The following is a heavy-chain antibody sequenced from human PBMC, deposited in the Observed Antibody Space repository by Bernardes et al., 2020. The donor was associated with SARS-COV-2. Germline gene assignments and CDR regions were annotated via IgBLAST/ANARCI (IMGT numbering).Heavy chain of an antibody. V-gene: IGHV3-21*01. CDR1: GFTVSSNY. J-gene: IGHJ4*02. CDR3: ASCGGSCYTDPFDY. D-gene: IGHD2-15*01. Sequence: GGSLRLSCAASGFTVSSNYMSWVRQAPGKGLEWVSSISGDSGSIYYADSVKGRFTISRDNAKSSLYLQMNSLRAEDTAVYYCASCGGSCYTDPFDYWGQGTLVTVSS. CDR2: ISGDSGSI.